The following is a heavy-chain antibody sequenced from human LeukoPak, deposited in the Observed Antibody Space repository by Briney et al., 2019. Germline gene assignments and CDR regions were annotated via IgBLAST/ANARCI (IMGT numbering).Heavy chain of an antibody. CDR3: AKAARGAYEESDY. V-gene: IGHV3-23*01. CDR1: GFTFSSYG. Sequence: GGSLRLSCAASGFTFSSYGMSWVRQAPGKGLEWVSGISPSGDITYYADSVKGRFTISRDNFKNTLSLQVNSLRAEDTAVYYCAKAARGAYEESDYWGQGTLVTVSS. D-gene: IGHD5-12*01. J-gene: IGHJ4*02. CDR2: ISPSGDIT.